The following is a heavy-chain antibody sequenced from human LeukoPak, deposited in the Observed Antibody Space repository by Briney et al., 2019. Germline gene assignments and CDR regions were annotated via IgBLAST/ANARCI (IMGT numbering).Heavy chain of an antibody. Sequence: SETLSLTCTVSGGFISSYYWSWIRQPPGKGLEWIGYIYYSGSTNYNPSLKSRVTISVDTSKNQFSLKLRSVTAADTAVYYCAPPPYYYEANGYSVAWGQGTLVTVSS. D-gene: IGHD3-22*01. CDR2: IYYSGST. CDR1: GGFISSYY. CDR3: APPPYYYEANGYSVA. J-gene: IGHJ5*02. V-gene: IGHV4-59*01.